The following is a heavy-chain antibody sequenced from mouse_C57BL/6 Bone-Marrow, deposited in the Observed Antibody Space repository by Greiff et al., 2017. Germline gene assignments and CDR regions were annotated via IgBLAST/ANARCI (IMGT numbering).Heavy chain of an antibody. Sequence: QVQLQQPGDELVKPGASVKLSCKASGYTFTSYWMQWVKQRPGQGLEWIGEIDPSDSYTNYNQKFKGKATLTVDTSSSTAYMQLSSLTSEDSAVYYCAREVITTVVAYYFDYWGQGTTLTVSS. CDR2: IDPSDSYT. CDR3: AREVITTVVAYYFDY. D-gene: IGHD1-1*01. V-gene: IGHV1-50*01. CDR1: GYTFTSYW. J-gene: IGHJ2*01.